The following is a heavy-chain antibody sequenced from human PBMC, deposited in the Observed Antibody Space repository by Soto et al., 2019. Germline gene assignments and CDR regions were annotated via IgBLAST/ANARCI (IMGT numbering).Heavy chain of an antibody. Sequence: QLVESGGGVVQPGRSLRLSCAASGFTFGNYGLHWVRQAPGKGLEWVAVISDDGSNKYYADSVKGRFTISRDNSKNTLFLQMNSLRAEDTAIYYCAKDRHGPTPDYWGQGTLVTVSS. CDR3: AKDRHGPTPDY. V-gene: IGHV3-30*18. D-gene: IGHD2-8*01. J-gene: IGHJ4*02. CDR1: GFTFGNYG. CDR2: ISDDGSNK.